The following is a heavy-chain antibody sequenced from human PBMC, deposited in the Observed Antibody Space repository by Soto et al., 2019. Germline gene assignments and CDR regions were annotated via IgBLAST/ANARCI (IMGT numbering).Heavy chain of an antibody. CDR1: GFTFSHYG. Sequence: QVQLVESGGGVVQPGRSLRLSCAASGFTFSHYGMNWVRQAPGKGLEWVALISYDGSHKHYEDSVKGRFTISRDNSDNXLXLXXSSLTCEDTAVYYCAKGSVLGYCTGGSCYGDAFDIWGQGTMVTVSS. D-gene: IGHD2-15*01. V-gene: IGHV3-30*18. CDR3: AKGSVLGYCTGGSCYGDAFDI. J-gene: IGHJ3*02. CDR2: ISYDGSHK.